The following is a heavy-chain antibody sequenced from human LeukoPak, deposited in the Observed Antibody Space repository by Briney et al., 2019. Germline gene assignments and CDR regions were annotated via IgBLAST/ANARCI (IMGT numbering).Heavy chain of an antibody. D-gene: IGHD3-3*01. V-gene: IGHV4-30-4*01. CDR3: ARAKGITIFGVVTDAFDI. J-gene: IGHJ3*02. Sequence: PSETLSLTCTVSGGSISSGDYSWSWIRQPPGKGLEWIGYIYYSGSTYYNPSLKSRVTISVDTSKNQFSLKLSSVTAADTAVYYCARAKGITIFGVVTDAFDIWGQGTMVTVSS. CDR1: GGSISSGDYS. CDR2: IYYSGST.